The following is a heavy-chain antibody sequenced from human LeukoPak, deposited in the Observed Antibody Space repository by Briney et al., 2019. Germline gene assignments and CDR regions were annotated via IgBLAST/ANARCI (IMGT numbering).Heavy chain of an antibody. V-gene: IGHV4-59*01. CDR2: IYYSGST. CDR3: ARDCRPNSSDWYGRFDP. CDR1: GGSISSYY. Sequence: PSETLSLTCTVSGGSISSYYWSWIRQPPGKGLEWIGYIYYSGSTNYNPSLKSRVTISVDTSKNQFSLKLSSVSAADTAVYYCARDCRPNSSDWYGRFDPWGQGTLVTVSS. J-gene: IGHJ5*02. D-gene: IGHD6-19*01.